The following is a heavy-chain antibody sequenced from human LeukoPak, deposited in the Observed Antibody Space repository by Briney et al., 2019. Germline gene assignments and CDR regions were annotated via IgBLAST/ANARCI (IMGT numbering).Heavy chain of an antibody. D-gene: IGHD1-26*01. CDR3: AKSGGSGLIDY. V-gene: IGHV4-39*01. J-gene: IGHJ4*02. CDR2: IYSSGNT. Sequence: PSETLSLTCTVSGASISSNNYYWGWVRQPPGKGLEWIGNIYSSGNTYYNASLKSRVTMYIDTSKNQFSLNLSSVTAADTAVYYCAKSGGSGLIDYWGQGTLVTVSS. CDR1: GASISSNNYY.